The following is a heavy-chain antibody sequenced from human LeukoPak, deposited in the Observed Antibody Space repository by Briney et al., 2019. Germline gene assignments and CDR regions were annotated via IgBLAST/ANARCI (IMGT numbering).Heavy chain of an antibody. CDR2: IHHSGST. D-gene: IGHD6-13*01. V-gene: IGHV4-38-2*02. CDR1: GYSISSGYY. Sequence: SETLSLTCTVSGYSISSGYYWGWIRQPPGKGLEWIGTIHHSGSTYYNPSLKSRVTISVDTSKNQLSLKLSSVTAADTAMYYCAQQLLHAAEYFQYWGQGTLVTVSS. CDR3: AQQLLHAAEYFQY. J-gene: IGHJ1*01.